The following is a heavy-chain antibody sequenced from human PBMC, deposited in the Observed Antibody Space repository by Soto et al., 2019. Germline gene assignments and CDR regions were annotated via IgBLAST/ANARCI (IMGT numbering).Heavy chain of an antibody. Sequence: SETLSLTCTVSGGSIGSYYWSWIRQLPGKGLEWIGYIYYSGSTNYNPSLKSRVTISVDTSKNQFSLKLNSMTAADTAVYYCARHNYGSGSTYFDYWGQGTLVTVSS. D-gene: IGHD3-10*01. CDR1: GGSIGSYY. V-gene: IGHV4-59*08. J-gene: IGHJ4*02. CDR3: ARHNYGSGSTYFDY. CDR2: IYYSGST.